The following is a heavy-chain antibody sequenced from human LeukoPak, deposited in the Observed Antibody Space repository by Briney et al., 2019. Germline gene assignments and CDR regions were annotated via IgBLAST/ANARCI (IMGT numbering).Heavy chain of an antibody. Sequence: ASVKVSCKASRSTFTSYRISWVRQAPGQGLEWMGWISAYNGNTNYAQKLQGRVTMTTDTSTSTAYMELRSLRSDDTAVYYCAIALYGEFSYDAFDIWGQGTMVTVSS. V-gene: IGHV1-18*01. CDR2: ISAYNGNT. CDR1: RSTFTSYR. D-gene: IGHD3-16*02. J-gene: IGHJ3*02. CDR3: AIALYGEFSYDAFDI.